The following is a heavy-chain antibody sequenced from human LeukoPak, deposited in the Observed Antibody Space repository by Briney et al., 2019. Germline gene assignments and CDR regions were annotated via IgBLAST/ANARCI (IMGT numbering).Heavy chain of an antibody. CDR3: AKSGSNWAYLEY. V-gene: IGHV3-33*06. Sequence: GGSLRLSCAVSGFTLSHYGMHWVRQAPGRGLEWVAVIWYDGTNKYYADSVRGRFTISRDSSKHTLYLQMNRLRAEDTAVYYCAKSGSNWAYLEYWGQGTLVTVSS. J-gene: IGHJ4*02. CDR2: IWYDGTNK. D-gene: IGHD4-11*01. CDR1: GFTLSHYG.